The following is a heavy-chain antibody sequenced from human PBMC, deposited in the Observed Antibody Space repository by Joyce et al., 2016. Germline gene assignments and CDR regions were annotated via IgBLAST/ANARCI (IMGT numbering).Heavy chain of an antibody. CDR3: ATASSPPFDL. D-gene: IGHD3-10*01. CDR1: GFTFTSFG. Sequence: VQLVESGGGLVQPGGSLRLSCAASGFTFTSFGMNWVRQAPGKGLEWISFISTFTNTIYYADSVKGRFTISRDKDKNSVYLHMNSLRADDTALYYCATASSPPFDLWGQGTLVTVSS. J-gene: IGHJ4*02. CDR2: ISTFTNTI. V-gene: IGHV3-48*01.